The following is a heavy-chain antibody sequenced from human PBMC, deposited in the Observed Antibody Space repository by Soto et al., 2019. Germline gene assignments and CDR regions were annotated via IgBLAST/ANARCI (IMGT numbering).Heavy chain of an antibody. Sequence: PSETLSLTCTVSGGSISSGGYYWSWIRQHPGKGLEWIGYIYYSGSTYYNPSLKSRVTISVDTSKNQFSLKLSSVTAADTAVYYCARYCSNLDCHYLYYFDSWGQGTQVTVSS. D-gene: IGHD2-2*01. CDR1: GGSISSGGYY. CDR2: IYYSGST. J-gene: IGHJ4*02. V-gene: IGHV4-31*03. CDR3: ARYCSNLDCHYLYYFDS.